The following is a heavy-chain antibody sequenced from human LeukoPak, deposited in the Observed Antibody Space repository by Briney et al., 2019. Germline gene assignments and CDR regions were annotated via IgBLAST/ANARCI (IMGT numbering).Heavy chain of an antibody. J-gene: IGHJ5*02. Sequence: ASVEVSCKASGYTFSNYGISWVRQAPGQGLEWMGWISGYNGNTKNAQKFQARVTMTTDTSTSTAYMELRSLRSDDTAVYYCARMAYDILTGYFQPNWFDPWGQGTLVTVSS. CDR2: ISGYNGNT. CDR1: GYTFSNYG. CDR3: ARMAYDILTGYFQPNWFDP. D-gene: IGHD3-9*01. V-gene: IGHV1-18*01.